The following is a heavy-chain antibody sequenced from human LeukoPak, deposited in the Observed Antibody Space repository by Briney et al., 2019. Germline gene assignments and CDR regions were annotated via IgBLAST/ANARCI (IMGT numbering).Heavy chain of an antibody. CDR1: GFTFSSYW. D-gene: IGHD3-9*01. CDR3: ARDYFP. Sequence: GGSLGLSCEASGFTFSSYWMSWVRQAPGKGLEWVANIKTDGSEKYYVDSVKGRFTISRDNAKNSLYLQMNSLRAEDTAVYYCARDYFPWGQGTLVIVSS. V-gene: IGHV3-7*03. J-gene: IGHJ5*02. CDR2: IKTDGSEK.